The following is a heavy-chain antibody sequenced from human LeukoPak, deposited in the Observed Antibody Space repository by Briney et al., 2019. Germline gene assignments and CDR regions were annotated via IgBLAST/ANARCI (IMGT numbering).Heavy chain of an antibody. J-gene: IGHJ5*02. Sequence: TASETLSLTCTASGGSIRGLWCSWIRQPPGKGLEWIGNIYTSGITTYNPSLKSRVTISIDTSKNQFSLTLNSVTATDTAVYYCAIQAHDGTDNWLDPWGPGALVTVSS. CDR3: AIQAHDGTDNWLDP. V-gene: IGHV4-4*09. CDR1: GGSIRGLW. D-gene: IGHD1-7*01. CDR2: IYTSGIT.